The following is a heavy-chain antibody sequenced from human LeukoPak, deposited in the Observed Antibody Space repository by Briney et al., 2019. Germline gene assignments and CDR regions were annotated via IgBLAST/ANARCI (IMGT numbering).Heavy chain of an antibody. CDR1: GYTLTELS. Sequence: ASVKVFCKVSGYTLTELSMHWVRQAPGKGLGWMGGFDPEDGETIYAQKFQGRVTMTEDTSTDTAYMELSSLRSEDTAVYYCATALRFQPLLYPGPFDYWGQGTLVTVSS. D-gene: IGHD2-2*02. CDR3: ATALRFQPLLYPGPFDY. CDR2: FDPEDGET. J-gene: IGHJ4*02. V-gene: IGHV1-24*01.